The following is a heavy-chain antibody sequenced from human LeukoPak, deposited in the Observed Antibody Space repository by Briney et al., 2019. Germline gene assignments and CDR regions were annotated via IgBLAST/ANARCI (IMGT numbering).Heavy chain of an antibody. D-gene: IGHD2-2*01. V-gene: IGHV3-30-3*01. J-gene: IGHJ4*02. Sequence: ISYDGSNKYYADSVKGRFTISRDNSKNTLYLQMNSLRAEDTAVYYCARSMGRVVVVPGDYWGQGTLVTVSS. CDR2: ISYDGSNK. CDR3: ARSMGRVVVVPGDY.